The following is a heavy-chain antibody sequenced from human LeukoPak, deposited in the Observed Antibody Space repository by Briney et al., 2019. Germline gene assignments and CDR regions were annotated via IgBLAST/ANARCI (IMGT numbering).Heavy chain of an antibody. J-gene: IGHJ4*02. CDR1: GFTFSSYA. V-gene: IGHV3-23*01. CDR3: AKESPYRAPTRTYYFDY. Sequence: GGSLRLSCAASGFTFSSYAMSWVRQAPGEGLEWVSAISGSDGRLFYADSVKGRFTISRDNSRNTLFLQMNSLRAEDTALYYCAKESPYRAPTRTYYFDYWGRGTLVTVSS. CDR2: ISGSDGRL. D-gene: IGHD1-14*01.